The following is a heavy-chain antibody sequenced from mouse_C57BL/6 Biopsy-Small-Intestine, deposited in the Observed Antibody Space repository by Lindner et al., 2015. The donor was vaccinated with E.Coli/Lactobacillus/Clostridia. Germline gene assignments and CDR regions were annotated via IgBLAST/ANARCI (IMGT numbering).Heavy chain of an antibody. J-gene: IGHJ4*01. CDR2: IYPGDGDS. Sequence: VQLQESGPELVKPGASVKISCKASGYAFSSSWMNWVKQRPGKGFEWIGRIYPGDGDSNYNGNFKGKATLTADKSSSTVYMQLSTLTSEDSAVYFCARGGSSPWYAMDYWGQGTSVTVSS. V-gene: IGHV1-82*01. CDR3: ARGGSSPWYAMDY. CDR1: GYAFSSSW. D-gene: IGHD1-3*01.